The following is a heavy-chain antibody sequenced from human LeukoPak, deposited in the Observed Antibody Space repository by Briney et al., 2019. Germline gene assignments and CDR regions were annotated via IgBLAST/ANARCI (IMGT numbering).Heavy chain of an antibody. CDR3: TRDIDDVLTGDDAFDV. J-gene: IGHJ3*01. D-gene: IGHD3-9*01. CDR1: GFTFSSYG. Sequence: GGSLRLSCAASGFTFSSYGMHWVRQAPGKGLEWVAIIRFDGNNKLYADSVKGRFTISRDNPRTTLHLQMNSLRVDDTGLYYCTRDIDDVLTGDDAFDVWGQGTVVTVSS. CDR2: IRFDGNNK. V-gene: IGHV3-30*02.